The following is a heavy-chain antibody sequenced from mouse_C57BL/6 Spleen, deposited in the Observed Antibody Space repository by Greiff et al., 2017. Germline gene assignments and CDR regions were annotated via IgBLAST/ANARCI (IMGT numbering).Heavy chain of an antibody. CDR2: ISSGGDYI. CDR1: GFTFSSYA. V-gene: IGHV5-9-1*02. J-gene: IGHJ1*03. D-gene: IGHD2-5*01. CDR3: TRGAYFSKGGYFDG. Sequence: EVKLVESGEGLVKPGGSLKLSCAASGFTFSSYAMSWVRQTPEKRLEWVAYISSGGDYIYYADTVKGRFTISRDNARNTLYLQMSSLKSEDTAMYYCTRGAYFSKGGYFDGWGTGTTVTVSS.